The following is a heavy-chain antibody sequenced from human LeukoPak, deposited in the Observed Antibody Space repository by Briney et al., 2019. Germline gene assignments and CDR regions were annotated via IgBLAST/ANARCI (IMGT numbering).Heavy chain of an antibody. CDR3: ARARAAAGPKYYYYYYGMDV. D-gene: IGHD6-13*01. V-gene: IGHV4-39*07. CDR2: ISYSGST. J-gene: IGHJ6*02. Sequence: SETLSLTCTVSGGSISSSSYYCAWIRQPPGKGLEWIGSISYSGSTYYNPSLKSRVTISVDTSKNQFSLKLSSVTAADTAVYYCARARAAAGPKYYYYYYGMDVWGQGTTVTVSS. CDR1: GGSISSSSYY.